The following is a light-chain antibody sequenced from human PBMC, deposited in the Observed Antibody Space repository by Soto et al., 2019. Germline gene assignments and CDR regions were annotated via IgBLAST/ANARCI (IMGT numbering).Light chain of an antibody. V-gene: IGLV1-40*01. Sequence: QAVVTQPPSVSGPPGQRVTMSCTGSSSNVGAGYDVHWYQQLPGTAPKLLIYANNNRPSGVPDRFSGSKSGTSASLAISGLQAEDEADYYCQSYDSSLNSRVFGGGTKVTVL. CDR3: QSYDSSLNSRV. J-gene: IGLJ2*01. CDR2: ANN. CDR1: SSNVGAGYD.